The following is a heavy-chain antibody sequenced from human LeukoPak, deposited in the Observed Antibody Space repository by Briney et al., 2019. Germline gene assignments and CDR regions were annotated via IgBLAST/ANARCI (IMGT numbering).Heavy chain of an antibody. D-gene: IGHD3-22*01. J-gene: IGHJ3*02. CDR3: AKSNGYGLIDI. CDR1: GGSINTYY. Sequence: SETLPLTCTVSGGSINTYYWSWIRQPPGKGLEWIGYIYYSGSTYYSPSLKSRVTISLDTSRNQFSLKLNSVTAADTAVYYCAKSNGYGLIDIWGQGTMVTVSS. CDR2: IYYSGST. V-gene: IGHV4-59*12.